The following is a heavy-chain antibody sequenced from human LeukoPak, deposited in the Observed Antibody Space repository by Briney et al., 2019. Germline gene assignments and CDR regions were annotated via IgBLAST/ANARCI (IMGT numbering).Heavy chain of an antibody. D-gene: IGHD5-18*01. J-gene: IGHJ3*02. V-gene: IGHV1-18*01. CDR3: SRDSARRYSYGYNAFDI. CDR2: ITAGNGNT. Sequence: ASVKVSCKASGYNCRNYGIGWVRQAPRQGLEWMGWITAGNGNTNYAQKVQGRVTMTTDTSTSTAYMELRSLRSDDKAADYSSRDSARRYSYGYNAFDIWGQGTMVTVSS. CDR1: GYNCRNYG.